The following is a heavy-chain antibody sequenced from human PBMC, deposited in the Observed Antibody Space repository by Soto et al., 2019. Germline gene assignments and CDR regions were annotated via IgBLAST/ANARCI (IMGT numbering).Heavy chain of an antibody. D-gene: IGHD3-22*01. CDR1: GFTFTSSA. CDR3: AAPQTYYYDSSGYYSDAFDI. V-gene: IGHV1-58*01. CDR2: IVVGSGNT. J-gene: IGHJ3*02. Sequence: ASVKVSCKASGFTFTSSAVQWGRQARGQRLEWIGWIVVGSGNTNYAQKFQERVTITRDMSTSTAYMELSSLRSEDTAVYYCAAPQTYYYDSSGYYSDAFDIWGQGTMVTVSS.